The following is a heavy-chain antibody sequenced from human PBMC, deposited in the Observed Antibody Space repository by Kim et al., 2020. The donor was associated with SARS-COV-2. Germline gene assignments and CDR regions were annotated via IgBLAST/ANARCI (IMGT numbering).Heavy chain of an antibody. D-gene: IGHD6-19*01. Sequence: GGSLRLPCAASGFTFSSYAMSWVRQAPGKGLEWVSGISGSGGSTYYADSVKGRFTISRDNSKNTLYLQMSSLRAEDTAVYYCAKRLQQWLVHWYFDLWGRGTLVTVSS. V-gene: IGHV3-23*01. J-gene: IGHJ2*01. CDR1: GFTFSSYA. CDR2: ISGSGGST. CDR3: AKRLQQWLVHWYFDL.